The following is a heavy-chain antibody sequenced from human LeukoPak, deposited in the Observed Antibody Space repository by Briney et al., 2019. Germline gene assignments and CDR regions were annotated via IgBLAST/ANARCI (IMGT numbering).Heavy chain of an antibody. CDR1: GGSFSGYY. J-gene: IGHJ4*02. D-gene: IGHD3-10*01. CDR3: ASPKRGYYGSGSYYTLDY. V-gene: IGHV4-34*01. CDR2: INHSGST. Sequence: SETLSLTCAVYGGSFSGYYWSWIRQPPGKGLEWIGEINHSGSTNYNPSLKSRVTISVDTSKNQFSLKLSSVTAADTAVYYCASPKRGYYGSGSYYTLDYWGQGTLVTVSS.